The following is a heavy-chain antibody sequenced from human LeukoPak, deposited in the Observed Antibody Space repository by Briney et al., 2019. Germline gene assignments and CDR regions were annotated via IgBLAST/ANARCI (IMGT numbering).Heavy chain of an antibody. D-gene: IGHD4-11*01. CDR2: ISGSGST. CDR3: VEGDDYSDFDY. CDR1: GFTFNIYV. V-gene: IGHV3-23*01. J-gene: IGHJ4*02. Sequence: GGALRLSCVASGFTFNIYVMSWVRQAPGEGLEWVSGISGSGSTYYADSVKGRFTISRDNSKNTLYLQMNSLRAEDTAVYYCVEGDDYSDFDYWGQGTLVTVSS.